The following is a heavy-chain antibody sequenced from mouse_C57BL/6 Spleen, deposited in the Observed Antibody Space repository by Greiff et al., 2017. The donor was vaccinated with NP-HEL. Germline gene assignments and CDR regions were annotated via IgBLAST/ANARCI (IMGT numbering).Heavy chain of an antibody. Sequence: QVQLQQSGAELVKPGASVKLSCKASGYTFTEYTIHWVKQRSGQGLEWIGWFYPGSGSIKYNEKFKDKATLTADKSSSTVYMELRRLTSEDSAVYFCARHEALFYYGSSEFAYWGQGTLVTVSA. V-gene: IGHV1-62-2*01. CDR2: FYPGSGSI. J-gene: IGHJ3*01. D-gene: IGHD1-1*01. CDR1: GYTFTEYT. CDR3: ARHEALFYYGSSEFAY.